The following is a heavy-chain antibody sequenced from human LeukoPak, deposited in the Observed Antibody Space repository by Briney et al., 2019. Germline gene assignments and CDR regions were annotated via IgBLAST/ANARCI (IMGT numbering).Heavy chain of an antibody. CDR2: VYPSGTT. Sequence: SQTLSLTCTVSGGSINSGSYFWSWIRQPAGNGLEWIGRVYPSGTTYSNPSVKSRVTISVDTSKNQFSLNLSSVTAADTAVYYCAREPLGSRRTNAAFDYWGQGTLVTVSS. J-gene: IGHJ4*02. CDR1: GGSINSGSYF. V-gene: IGHV4-61*02. CDR3: AREPLGSRRTNAAFDY. D-gene: IGHD1-14*01.